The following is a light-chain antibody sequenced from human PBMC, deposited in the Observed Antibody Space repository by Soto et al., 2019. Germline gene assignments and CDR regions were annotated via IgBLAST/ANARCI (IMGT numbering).Light chain of an antibody. CDR2: DAS. CDR1: QSIGLA. CDR3: QQYGSSIT. J-gene: IGKJ5*01. Sequence: EIVLTQSPATLSLSPGERATLSCRASQSIGLAIAWYQHKPGQAPRLLIFDASQRATGIPARFSGSGSGTDFTLTISRLEPEDFAVYYCQQYGSSITFGQGTRLEIK. V-gene: IGKV3-11*01.